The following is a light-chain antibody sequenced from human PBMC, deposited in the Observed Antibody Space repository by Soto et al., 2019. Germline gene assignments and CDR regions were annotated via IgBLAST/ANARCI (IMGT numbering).Light chain of an antibody. J-gene: IGKJ5*01. CDR3: QQYNDWPPPIT. CDR2: GAS. Sequence: EIVMTQSPATLSVSPGERVTLSCRASQSVGSNLAWYQQRPGQAPRLLIYGASTRAPDIPARFSASGSGTEFSLTIGSLQSEDFVFYYCQQYNDWPPPITFGRGTRLEIK. V-gene: IGKV3-15*01. CDR1: QSVGSN.